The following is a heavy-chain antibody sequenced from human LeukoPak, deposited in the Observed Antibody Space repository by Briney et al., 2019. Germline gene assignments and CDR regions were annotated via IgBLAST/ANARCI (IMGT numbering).Heavy chain of an antibody. J-gene: IGHJ4*02. CDR2: IYQSGSA. CDR1: GGSMTSGDYS. V-gene: IGHV4-30-2*01. D-gene: IGHD7-27*01. Sequence: PSETLSLTCAVAGGSMTSGDYSWSWIRQPPGKGLEWIGYIYQSGSAYYHSSLESRLIISLDKSKNQFSLRLSSVTAADTAVFYCVRVLARTGAIDYWGQGTLVTVSS. CDR3: VRVLARTGAIDY.